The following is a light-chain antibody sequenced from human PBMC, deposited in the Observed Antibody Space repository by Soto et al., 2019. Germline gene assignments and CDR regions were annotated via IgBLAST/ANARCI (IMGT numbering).Light chain of an antibody. CDR1: QSVSSSM. V-gene: IGKV3-20*01. CDR3: QQYGSSPSWT. CDR2: GAS. Sequence: EIVLTQYPGNLSLSPGERAPLSCRTSQSVSSSMLAWYQQRPGQAPRLLIYGASRRATGIPDRFSGSGSGTEFTLTISRLEPEDFAVYYCQQYGSSPSWTFGQGTKVDIK. J-gene: IGKJ1*01.